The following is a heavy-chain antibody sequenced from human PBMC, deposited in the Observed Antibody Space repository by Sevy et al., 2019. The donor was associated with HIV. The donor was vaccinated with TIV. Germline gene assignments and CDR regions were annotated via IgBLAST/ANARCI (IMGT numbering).Heavy chain of an antibody. V-gene: IGHV3-30*02. D-gene: IGHD6-13*01. J-gene: IGHJ4*02. CDR2: IRYDGSDK. CDR1: GFTFSNYG. Sequence: GGSLRLSCAASGFTFSNYGMHWVRQVPGKGLEWVTFIRYDGSDKYYAASVKGRFTISRDDSKNTLYLQMDSLRHEDTAIYYCAKDLAGPGRRYFDSWGQGTLVTVSS. CDR3: AKDLAGPGRRYFDS.